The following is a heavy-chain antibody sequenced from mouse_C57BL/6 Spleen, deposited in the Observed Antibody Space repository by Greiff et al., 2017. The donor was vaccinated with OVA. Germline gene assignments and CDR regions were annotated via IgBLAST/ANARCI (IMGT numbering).Heavy chain of an antibody. CDR3: ARSLDYSWFAY. CDR2: IYPGDGDT. CDR1: GYAFSSSW. D-gene: IGHD1-1*01. Sequence: QVQLQQSGPELVKPGASVKISCKASGYAFSSSWMNWVKQRPGKGLEWIGRIYPGDGDTNYNGKFKGKATLTADKSSSTAYMQLSSLTSEDSAVYFCARSLDYSWFAYWGQGTLVTVSA. J-gene: IGHJ3*01. V-gene: IGHV1-82*01.